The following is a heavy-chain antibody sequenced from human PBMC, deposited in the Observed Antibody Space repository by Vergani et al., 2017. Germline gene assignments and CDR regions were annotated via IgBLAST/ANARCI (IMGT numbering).Heavy chain of an antibody. CDR2: INHSGST. CDR3: ARLWVTRWFDP. CDR1: GGSFSGYY. D-gene: IGHD3-3*01. J-gene: IGHJ5*02. V-gene: IGHV4-34*01. Sequence: QVQLQQWGAGLLKPSETLSLTCAVYGGSFSGYYWSWIRQPPGKGLEWIGEINHSGSTNYNPSLKSRVTISVDTSKNKFSLKLSSVTAADTAVYYCARLWVTRWFDPWGQGTLVTVSS.